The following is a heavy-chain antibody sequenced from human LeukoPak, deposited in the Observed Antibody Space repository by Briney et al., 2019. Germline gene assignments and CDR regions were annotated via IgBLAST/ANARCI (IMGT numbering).Heavy chain of an antibody. CDR2: IRSKAYGRTT. CDR1: GFTFGDYA. Sequence: SGGSLRLSCTASGFTFGDYAMSWFRQAPGKGLEWVGFIRSKAYGRTTEYAASVKGRFTISRDDSKSIAYLQVNSLKTEDTAVYYCTRDRAVYWGFYYYYYMDVWGKGTTVTVSS. CDR3: TRDRAVYWGFYYYYYMDV. J-gene: IGHJ6*03. V-gene: IGHV3-49*03. D-gene: IGHD3-16*01.